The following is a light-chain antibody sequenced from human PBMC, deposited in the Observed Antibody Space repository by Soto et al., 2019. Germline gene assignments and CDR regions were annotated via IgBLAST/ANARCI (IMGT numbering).Light chain of an antibody. V-gene: IGLV2-8*01. CDR2: EVT. CDR1: SSDVGGYNY. Sequence: QSVLTQPPSASGSPGQSVTISCTGTSSDVGGYNYVSWYQQYPCRAPKLMIYEVTKRHSGVPDRFSGSKSGNTASLTVSGLQAEDEADYYCSSYAASNNFYFVFGGGTKLTVL. CDR3: SSYAASNNFYFV. J-gene: IGLJ3*02.